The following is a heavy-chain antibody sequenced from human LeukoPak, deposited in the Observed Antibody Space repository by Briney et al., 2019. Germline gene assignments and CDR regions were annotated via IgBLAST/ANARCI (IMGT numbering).Heavy chain of an antibody. CDR2: IYYSGST. Sequence: PSQTLSLTCTVSGGSISSGGYYWSWIRQHPGKGLEWIGYIYYSGSTYYNRSLKSRVTISVDTSKNQFSLKLSSVTAADTAVYYCASSYYYDSSGYYYLSYWGQGTLVTVSS. J-gene: IGHJ4*02. V-gene: IGHV4-31*03. CDR1: GGSISSGGYY. CDR3: ASSYYYDSSGYYYLSY. D-gene: IGHD3-22*01.